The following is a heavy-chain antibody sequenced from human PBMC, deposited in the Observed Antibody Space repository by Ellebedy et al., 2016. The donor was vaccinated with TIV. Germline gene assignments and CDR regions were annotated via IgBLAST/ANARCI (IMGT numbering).Heavy chain of an antibody. CDR1: GDSVSSNSAA. D-gene: IGHD6-6*01. V-gene: IGHV6-1*01. CDR3: ARAGEYTSSSGMDV. Sequence: SQTLSLTCAISGDSVSSNSAAWNWIRQSPSRGLEWLGRTYYRSKWYSDYAISLRSRITISPDTSKNQFSLQLNSVTPEDTAVYYCARAGEYTSSSGMDVWGQGTTVTVSS. CDR2: TYYRSKWYS. J-gene: IGHJ6*02.